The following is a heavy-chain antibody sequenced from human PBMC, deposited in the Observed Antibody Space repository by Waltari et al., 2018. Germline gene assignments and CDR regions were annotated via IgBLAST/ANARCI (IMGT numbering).Heavy chain of an antibody. D-gene: IGHD5-12*01. V-gene: IGHV4-61*09. Sequence: QVQLQESGPGLVKPSQTLSLTCTVSGGSISSGSYYWSWIRQPAGKGLEWIWYIYTSGSTNYNPSLKSRVTISVDTSKNQVSLKLSSVTAADTAVYYCASRVASHPADYYGMDVWGQGTTVTVSS. J-gene: IGHJ6*02. CDR3: ASRVASHPADYYGMDV. CDR1: GGSISSGSYY. CDR2: IYTSGST.